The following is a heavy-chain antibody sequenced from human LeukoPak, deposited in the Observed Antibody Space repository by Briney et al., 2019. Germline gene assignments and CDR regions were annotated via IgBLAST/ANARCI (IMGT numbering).Heavy chain of an antibody. J-gene: IGHJ3*02. CDR3: ARNSITGDAFDI. CDR1: GGSINSYY. D-gene: IGHD3-3*01. Sequence: SETLSLTCTVSGGSINSYYWSWIRQPPGKGLEWIGFIYYSGNTNYHPSLKSRVTISVDTSRSQFSLKLSSVTAADTAVYYCARNSITGDAFDIWGHGIMVTVSS. V-gene: IGHV4-59*01. CDR2: IYYSGNT.